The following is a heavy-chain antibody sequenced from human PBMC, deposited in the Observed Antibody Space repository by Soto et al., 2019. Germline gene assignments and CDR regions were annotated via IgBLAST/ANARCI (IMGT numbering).Heavy chain of an antibody. CDR3: ARDGDVVVVVGGSYYFDY. CDR2: ISYDGSNK. Sequence: QVQLVESGGGVVQPGRSLGLSCAASGFTFSRYAMHWVRQAPGKGLEWVAVISYDGSNKYYADSVKGRLTISRDNSKNTVYLEMNSVRAEDTAVYYCARDGDVVVVVGGSYYFDYWGQGTLVTVSS. D-gene: IGHD2-15*01. J-gene: IGHJ4*02. V-gene: IGHV3-30-3*01. CDR1: GFTFSRYA.